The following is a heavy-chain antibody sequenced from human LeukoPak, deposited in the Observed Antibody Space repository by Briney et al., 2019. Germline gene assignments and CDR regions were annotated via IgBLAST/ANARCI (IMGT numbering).Heavy chain of an antibody. CDR3: ARDPGIVYYYGMDV. CDR2: INNSSRYI. Sequence: GGSLRLSCAPSEFTFNNYTLNWVRQVPGKGLEWVSSINNSSRYISYADSVNGRFTISRDNAKNSLYLQMNSLRAEDTAVYYCARDPGIVYYYGMDVWGQGTTVIVSS. V-gene: IGHV3-21*01. D-gene: IGHD3-10*01. CDR1: EFTFNNYT. J-gene: IGHJ6*02.